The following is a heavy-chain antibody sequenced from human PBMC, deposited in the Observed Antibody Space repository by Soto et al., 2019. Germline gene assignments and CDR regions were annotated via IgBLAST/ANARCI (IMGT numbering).Heavy chain of an antibody. CDR2: ISGSGGCT. CDR3: AKELHGPRPYSKRFDI. Sequence: PGGSLRLSCAASGFTLRSYAMSWVRQAPGKGLAWVSAISGSGGCTYYADSVKGRFTISRDNAKNPLYLQMTSLRAEDTAVYYFAKELHGPRPYSKRFDIWGQGTMVTAS. J-gene: IGHJ3*02. V-gene: IGHV3-23*01. CDR1: GFTLRSYA. D-gene: IGHD2-15*01.